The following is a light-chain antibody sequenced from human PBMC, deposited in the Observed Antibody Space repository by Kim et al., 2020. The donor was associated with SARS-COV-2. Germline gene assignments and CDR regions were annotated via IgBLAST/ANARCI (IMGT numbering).Light chain of an antibody. V-gene: IGLV6-57*02. CDR2: EDD. CDR3: QSYENTIPPHNGV. J-gene: IGLJ6*01. Sequence: NFMLTQAPSVSESPGKTVIISCTGSGGSITTNYVQWYRRSPGSAPTTLIYEDDKRPSGVPDRFSGSIDSSSNSASLTISGLKSEDEAEYYCQSYENTIPPHNGVFGGGTKVTVL. CDR1: GGSITTNY.